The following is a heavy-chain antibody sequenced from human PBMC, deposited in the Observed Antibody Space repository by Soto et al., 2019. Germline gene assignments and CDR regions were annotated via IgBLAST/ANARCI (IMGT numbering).Heavy chain of an antibody. CDR1: GFTFSTYP. J-gene: IGHJ4*02. Sequence: PGGSLRLSCVASGFTFSTYPMTWVRQPPGKGLEWIGEINHSGSTNYNPSLKSRVTISVDTSKNQFSLKLSSVTAADTAVYYCARGSKGYDFWSGYLYDFDYWGQGTLVTVSS. CDR3: ARGSKGYDFWSGYLYDFDY. V-gene: IGHV4-34*01. CDR2: INHSGST. D-gene: IGHD3-3*01.